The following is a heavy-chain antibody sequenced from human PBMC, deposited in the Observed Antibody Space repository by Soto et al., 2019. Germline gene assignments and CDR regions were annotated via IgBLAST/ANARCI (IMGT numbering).Heavy chain of an antibody. V-gene: IGHV1-8*01. CDR1: GYTFTSYD. Sequence: ASVKVSCKASGYTFTSYDINWVRQATGQGLEWMGWMNPSSGNTGYAQKFQGRVTMTRNTSISTAYMELSSLRSEDTAVYYCARGSTMYYDFWSGYLNPYYYYGMDVWGQGTTVTVSS. D-gene: IGHD3-3*01. CDR2: MNPSSGNT. CDR3: ARGSTMYYDFWSGYLNPYYYYGMDV. J-gene: IGHJ6*02.